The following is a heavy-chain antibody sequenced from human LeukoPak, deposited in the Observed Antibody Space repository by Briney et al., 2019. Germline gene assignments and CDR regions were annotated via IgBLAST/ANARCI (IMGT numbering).Heavy chain of an antibody. CDR1: GYTFTSYY. CDR2: IYPRDGST. V-gene: IGHV1-46*01. CDR3: ARDQEGFDY. Sequence: ASVKVSCKASGYTFTSYYMHWVRQAPGQGLEWMGMIYPRDGSTSYAQKFQGRVTVTRDTSMSTVHMELSGLRSEGTAVYYCARDQEGFDYWGQGTLVTVSS. J-gene: IGHJ4*02.